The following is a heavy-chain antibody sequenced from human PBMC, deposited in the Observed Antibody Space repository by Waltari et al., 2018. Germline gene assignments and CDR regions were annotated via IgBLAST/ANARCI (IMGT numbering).Heavy chain of an antibody. J-gene: IGHJ6*03. V-gene: IGHV2-26*01. CDR2: IFSNDEK. CDR1: GFSLSHARMG. Sequence: QVTLKESGPVLVKPTETLTLTCTVSGFSLSHARMGVSWIRQPPGKALEWLAHIFSNDEKSYSTSLKSRLTISKDTSKSQVVLTMTNMDPVDTATYYCARIPHDRDYYYYYMDVWGKGTTVTVSS. CDR3: ARIPHDRDYYYYYMDV.